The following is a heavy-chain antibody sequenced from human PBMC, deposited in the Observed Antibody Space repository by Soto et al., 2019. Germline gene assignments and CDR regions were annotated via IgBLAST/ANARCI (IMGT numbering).Heavy chain of an antibody. CDR2: IYSGGST. V-gene: IGHV3-53*01. CDR1: GFTVSSNY. CDR3: ARWSARSFDY. D-gene: IGHD2-15*01. J-gene: IGHJ4*02. Sequence: PAGSLRLSCAAAGFTVSSNYMSWVRQAPGKGLEWVSVIYSGGSTYYADSVKGRFTISRDNSKNTLYLQMNSLRAEDTAVYYCARWSARSFDYWGQGTLVTVSS.